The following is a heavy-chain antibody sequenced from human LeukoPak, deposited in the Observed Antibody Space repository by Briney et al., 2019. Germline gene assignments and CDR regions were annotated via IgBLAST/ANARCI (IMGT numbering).Heavy chain of an antibody. CDR2: IYSGESA. CDR1: GFSVSSNY. D-gene: IGHD3-9*01. J-gene: IGHJ6*02. CDR3: ARELRYSPEWDNYYYYGMDV. V-gene: IGHV3-66*01. Sequence: GGSLRLSCAASGFSVSSNYMSWVRHAPGKGLEWVSTIYSGESAYYADSVKGRFTISRDNSKNALVLQMNSLRAEDTAVYYCARELRYSPEWDNYYYYGMDVWGQGTTVTVSS.